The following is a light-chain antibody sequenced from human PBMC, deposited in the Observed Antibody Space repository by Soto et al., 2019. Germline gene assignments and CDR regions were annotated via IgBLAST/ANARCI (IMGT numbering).Light chain of an antibody. Sequence: DVQLTQSPSFLSASVGDRVTITCRASHDINTHLAWYQQEPGKAPKLLIYSASSLHSGVPSRFRGSRSGTEFNLTISSLQPEDFATYYCQRLDSYPRTFGPGTKVEIK. CDR2: SAS. CDR1: HDINTH. J-gene: IGKJ1*01. V-gene: IGKV1-9*01. CDR3: QRLDSYPRT.